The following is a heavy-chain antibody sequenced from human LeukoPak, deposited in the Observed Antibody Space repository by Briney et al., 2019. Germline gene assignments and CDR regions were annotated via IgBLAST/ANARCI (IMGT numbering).Heavy chain of an antibody. D-gene: IGHD3-10*01. CDR2: IWYDGSNK. V-gene: IGHV3-33*01. J-gene: IGHJ4*02. Sequence: PGGSLRLSCAASGFTFSSYGMHWVRQAPGKGLEWVAVIWYDGSNKYYVDSVEGRFTISRDNSKNTLYLQMNSLRAEDTAMYYCARAYGWPSYFDYWGQGTLVTVSS. CDR1: GFTFSSYG. CDR3: ARAYGWPSYFDY.